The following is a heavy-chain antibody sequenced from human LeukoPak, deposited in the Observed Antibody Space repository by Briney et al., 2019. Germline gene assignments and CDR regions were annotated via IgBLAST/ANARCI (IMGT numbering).Heavy chain of an antibody. V-gene: IGHV3-9*03. CDR1: GFTFDDYA. D-gene: IGHD5-18*01. Sequence: GGSLRLSCAASGFTFDDYAMHWVRQAPGKGLEWVSGTSWNSGSIGYADSVKGRFTISRDNAKNSLYLQMNSLRAEDMALYYCAKVRLGYSYGYGDDAFDIWGQGTMVTVSS. CDR2: TSWNSGSI. J-gene: IGHJ3*02. CDR3: AKVRLGYSYGYGDDAFDI.